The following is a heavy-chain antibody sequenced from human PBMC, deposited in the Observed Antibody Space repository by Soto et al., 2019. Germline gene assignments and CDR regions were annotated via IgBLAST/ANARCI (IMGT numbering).Heavy chain of an antibody. CDR1: GGNFTNYG. V-gene: IGHV1-69*13. D-gene: IGHD6-13*01. CDR2: IIPLFGTT. J-gene: IGHJ5*02. Sequence: SVKVSCKASGGNFTNYGISWVRQAPGQGLEWMGGIIPLFGTTNYAQKFRGRVTVTADESTSTAYMELNSLRSEDTATYFCARARGTSWYNWFDPWGQGTLVTVSS. CDR3: ARARGTSWYNWFDP.